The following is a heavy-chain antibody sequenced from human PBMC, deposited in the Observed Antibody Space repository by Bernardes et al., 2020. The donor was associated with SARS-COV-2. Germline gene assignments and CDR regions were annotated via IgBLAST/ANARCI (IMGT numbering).Heavy chain of an antibody. CDR1: GFTFSSYA. CDR2: ISGSGGST. Sequence: GGSLRLSRAASGFTFSSYAMSWVRQAPGKGLEWVSAISGSGGSTYYADSVKGRFTISRDNSKNTLYLQMNSLRAEDTAVYYCAKPGYSSGPTGLWMPVFDYWGQGTLVTVSS. V-gene: IGHV3-23*01. J-gene: IGHJ4*02. D-gene: IGHD6-19*01. CDR3: AKPGYSSGPTGLWMPVFDY.